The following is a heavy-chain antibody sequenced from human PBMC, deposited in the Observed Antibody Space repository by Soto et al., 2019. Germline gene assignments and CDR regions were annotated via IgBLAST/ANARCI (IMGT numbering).Heavy chain of an antibody. V-gene: IGHV1-18*01. CDR1: GYTFTSYA. J-gene: IGHJ4*02. CDR3: ARKNDYGRFDY. D-gene: IGHD3-16*01. Sequence: ASVKVSCKASGYTFTSYAISWVRQAPGQGLEWMGWISAYSGNANYAQKFQGRVTMTTDASTNTAYMELGSLRSGDTAVYYCARKNDYGRFDYWGQGTLVTVSS. CDR2: ISAYSGNA.